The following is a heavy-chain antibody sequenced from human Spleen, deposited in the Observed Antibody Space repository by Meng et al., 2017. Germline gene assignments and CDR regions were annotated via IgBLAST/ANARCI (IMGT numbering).Heavy chain of an antibody. V-gene: IGHV3-49*04. CDR2: IRSKAYGGTT. CDR1: GFTFGDYA. J-gene: IGHJ4*02. CDR3: TTPEEVVVAATLSY. Sequence: GGSLRLSCTASGFTFGDYAMSWVRQAPGKGLEWVGFIRSKAYGGTTEYAASVKGRFTISRDDSKSIAYLQMNSLKTEDTAVYYCTTPEEVVVAATLSYWGQGTLVTVSS. D-gene: IGHD2-15*01.